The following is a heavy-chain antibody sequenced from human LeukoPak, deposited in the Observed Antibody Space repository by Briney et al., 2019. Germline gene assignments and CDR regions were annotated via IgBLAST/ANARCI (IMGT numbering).Heavy chain of an antibody. Sequence: GGSLRLSCAASGFTFSSYGMHWVRQAPGKGLEWVTFIRYDGSNKYYADSVKGRFTISRDNSKNTLYLQMNSLRAEDTAVYYCATPAGSGSPHFDYWGQGTLVTVSS. CDR2: IRYDGSNK. V-gene: IGHV3-30*02. J-gene: IGHJ4*02. CDR3: ATPAGSGSPHFDY. D-gene: IGHD3-10*01. CDR1: GFTFSSYG.